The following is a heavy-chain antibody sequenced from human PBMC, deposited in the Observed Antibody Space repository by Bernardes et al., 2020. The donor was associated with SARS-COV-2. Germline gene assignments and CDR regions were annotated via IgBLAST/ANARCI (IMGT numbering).Heavy chain of an antibody. J-gene: IGHJ6*02. CDR3: ARAVTCDEDCSVFYYYGMDV. D-gene: IGHD2-21*02. CDR1: GGYIDSNH. V-gene: IGHV4-59*01. CDR2: VFDSGRP. Sequence: SETLSLTCTVSGGYIDSNHWAWIRQSPGKGLEWIGNVFDSGRPTYNASFQSRVSMSVDASKNQLSLRLSSVTTADTAVYYCARAVTCDEDCSVFYYYGMDVWGQGTTVIVSS.